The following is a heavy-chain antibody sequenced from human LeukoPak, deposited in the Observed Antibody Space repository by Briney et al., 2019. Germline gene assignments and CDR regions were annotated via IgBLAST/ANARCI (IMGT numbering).Heavy chain of an antibody. J-gene: IGHJ4*02. CDR2: LNPNSGGT. Sequence: GASVKVSCKASGYTFTDFYIHWVRQAPEQGLQWMGRLNPNSGGTENAQNFQGRVTMSRDTSISTAYMELIRLRADDTAVYYCARDDTVTTLPFDYWGQGTLVTVSS. CDR1: GYTFTDFY. D-gene: IGHD4-17*01. V-gene: IGHV1-2*06. CDR3: ARDDTVTTLPFDY.